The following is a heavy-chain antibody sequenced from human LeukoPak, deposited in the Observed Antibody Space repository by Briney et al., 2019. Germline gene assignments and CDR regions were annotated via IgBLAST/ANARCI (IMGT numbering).Heavy chain of an antibody. CDR1: GFTFNTYE. CDR2: ITSSGSTI. V-gene: IGHV3-48*03. Sequence: GGSLRLSCAASGFTFNTYEMNWVRQAPGKGLEWVSYITSSGSTIYYADYVKGRFTISRDNGKNSLYLQMNSLRAEDTAVYYCARGGWNYVFNYWGQGTLVAVSS. J-gene: IGHJ4*02. CDR3: ARGGWNYVFNY. D-gene: IGHD1-7*01.